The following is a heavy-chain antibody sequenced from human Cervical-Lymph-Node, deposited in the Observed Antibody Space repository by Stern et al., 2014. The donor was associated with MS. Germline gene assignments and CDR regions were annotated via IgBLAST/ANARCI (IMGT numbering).Heavy chain of an antibody. CDR1: GYTFTSYY. V-gene: IGHV1-46*01. D-gene: IGHD3/OR15-3a*01. CDR2: INPSGDRA. Sequence: VHLVESGAEVKKPGASVKVSCKASGYTFTSYYMHWVRQATGQGLEWVGIINPSGDRASYAQKFQGRVTMTRDTSTSTVYMELSSLRSEDTSVYYCASGTGSKRPTGNYWGQGTLVTVSS. CDR3: ASGTGSKRPTGNY. J-gene: IGHJ4*02.